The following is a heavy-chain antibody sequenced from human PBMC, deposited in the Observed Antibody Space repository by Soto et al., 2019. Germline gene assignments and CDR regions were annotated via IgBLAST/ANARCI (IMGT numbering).Heavy chain of an antibody. CDR3: ARVRNRWFDP. V-gene: IGHV3-33*01. CDR1: GFTFSSYG. J-gene: IGHJ5*02. CDR2: IWYDGSNK. Sequence: QVQLVESGGGVVQPGRSLRLSCAASGFTFSSYGMHWVRQAPGKGLEWVAVIWYDGSNKYYADSVKGRFTISRDNSKNTLYLQMNSLRAEDTAVYYCARVRNRWFDPWGQGTLVTVSS.